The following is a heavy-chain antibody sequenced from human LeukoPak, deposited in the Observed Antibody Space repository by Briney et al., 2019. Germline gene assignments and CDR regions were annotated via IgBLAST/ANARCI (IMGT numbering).Heavy chain of an antibody. D-gene: IGHD3-22*01. CDR2: IRYDGSNE. J-gene: IGHJ5*02. Sequence: GRSLRLSCAASGFTFSSYGMHWVRQAPGKGLEWVAFIRYDGSNEYYADSVKGRFTISRDNAKNSLYLQMNSLRAEDTAVYYCAREVVVSTYYYDSSAVRSWFDPWGQGTLVTVSS. CDR1: GFTFSSYG. CDR3: AREVVVSTYYYDSSAVRSWFDP. V-gene: IGHV3-33*08.